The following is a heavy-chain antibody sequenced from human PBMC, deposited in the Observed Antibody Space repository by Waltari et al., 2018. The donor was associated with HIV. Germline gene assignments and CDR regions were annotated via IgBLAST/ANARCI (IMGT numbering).Heavy chain of an antibody. D-gene: IGHD5-18*01. J-gene: IGHJ4*02. CDR1: GYSIERGYY. CDR2: SLHSGST. V-gene: IGHV4-38-2*01. CDR3: ASGSRRGHSHGIDY. Sequence: QVQLQESGPGLVKPSETLSLTCSVSGYSIERGYYWGWIRQPPGKGLEWIGSSLHSGSTYYNPSLKSRLTISLDTSKNQVSLKLSSVTAADTAVYYCASGSRRGHSHGIDYWGQGTLVTVSS.